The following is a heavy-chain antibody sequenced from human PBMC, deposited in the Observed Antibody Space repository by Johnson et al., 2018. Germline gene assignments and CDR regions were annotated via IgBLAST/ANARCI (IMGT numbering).Heavy chain of an antibody. J-gene: IGHJ6*03. Sequence: VQLVESGGGLVQPGGSLRLSCAASGFTFDDYAMHWVRQAPGKGLEWVSGISWNRGSIGYADSVKGRFTISRDNAQNSLYLQMNSLRAEDTALYYFGKIICDLINPLGPHYYYYYHMDVWGKGTTVTVSS. D-gene: IGHD3-16*01. CDR3: GKIICDLINPLGPHYYYYYHMDV. V-gene: IGHV3-9*01. CDR1: GFTFDDYA. CDR2: ISWNRGSI.